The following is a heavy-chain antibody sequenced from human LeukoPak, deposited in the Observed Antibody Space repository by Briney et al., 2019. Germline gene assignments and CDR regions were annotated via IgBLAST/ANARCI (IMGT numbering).Heavy chain of an antibody. Sequence: GGSLRLSCAASGFTFSSYWTHWVRQAPGKGLVWVSRIDGDGSSTSYADSVKGRFTISRDNAKNTLYLQMNSLRAEDTAVYYCARDPSSLSGYFDYWGQGTLVTVSS. CDR2: IDGDGSST. D-gene: IGHD6-19*01. J-gene: IGHJ4*02. CDR1: GFTFSSYW. CDR3: ARDPSSLSGYFDY. V-gene: IGHV3-74*01.